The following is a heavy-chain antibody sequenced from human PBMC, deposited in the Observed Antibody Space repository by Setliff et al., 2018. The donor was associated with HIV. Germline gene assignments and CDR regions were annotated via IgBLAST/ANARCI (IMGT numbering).Heavy chain of an antibody. D-gene: IGHD3-3*01. CDR2: VYYSGSA. Sequence: PSETLSLTCTVSGGSISTHHWSWIRQPPGKGLEWIGYVYYSGSASYSPSLRGRVTMSVDPSKNQFSLKLNSVTAADTAIFYCARRVGITIFGAPNQYYYMDVWGKGTTVTVSS. CDR1: GGSISTHH. J-gene: IGHJ6*03. V-gene: IGHV4-59*11. CDR3: ARRVGITIFGAPNQYYYMDV.